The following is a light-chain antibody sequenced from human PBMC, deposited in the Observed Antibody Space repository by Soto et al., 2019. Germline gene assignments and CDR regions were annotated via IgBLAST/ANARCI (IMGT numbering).Light chain of an antibody. CDR1: SSNIGAGYD. CDR2: GNS. V-gene: IGLV1-40*01. J-gene: IGLJ2*01. CDR3: QSYDSSLSVL. Sequence: QSVLTQPPSVSGAPWQRVTISCTGSSSNIGAGYDVQWYQQPPGTAPKLLIYGNSNRPSGVPDRFSGSKSGTSASLAITGLQAEDEADYYCQSYDSSLSVLFGGGTKLTVL.